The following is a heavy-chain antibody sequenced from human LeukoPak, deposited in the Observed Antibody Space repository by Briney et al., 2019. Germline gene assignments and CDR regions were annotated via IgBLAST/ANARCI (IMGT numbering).Heavy chain of an antibody. CDR2: IIPIFGTA. J-gene: IGHJ4*02. D-gene: IGHD5-12*01. Sequence: ASVKVSCKASGGTFSSYAISWVRQAPGQGLEWMGGIIPIFGTANYAQKFQGRVTITADESTSTAYMELSSLRSEDTAVYYCAREVVATIRGRGYFDYWAREPWSPSPQ. CDR1: GGTFSSYA. V-gene: IGHV1-69*13. CDR3: AREVVATIRGRGYFDY.